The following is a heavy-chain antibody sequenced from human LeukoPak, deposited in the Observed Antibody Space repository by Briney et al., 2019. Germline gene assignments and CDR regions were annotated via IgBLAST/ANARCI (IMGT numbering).Heavy chain of an antibody. V-gene: IGHV3-33*06. CDR3: AEGGRDGYNLSFDY. CDR2: IWYDGSNK. D-gene: IGHD5-24*01. J-gene: IGHJ4*02. CDR1: GFTFSSYG. Sequence: GRSLRLSCAASGFTFSSYGMHWVRQAPGKGLEWVAVIWYDGSNKYYADSVKGRFTISRDNSKNTLYLQMNSLRAEDTAVYYCAEGGRDGYNLSFDYWGQGTLVTVSS.